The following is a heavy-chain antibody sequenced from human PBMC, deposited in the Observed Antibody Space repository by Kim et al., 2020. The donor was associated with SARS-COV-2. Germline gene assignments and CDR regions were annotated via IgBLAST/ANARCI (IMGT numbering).Heavy chain of an antibody. V-gene: IGHV3-7*01. Sequence: GGSLRLSCAASGFTFSSYWLTWVRQAPGKGLEWVANINQDGSERYYVDSVKGRFTISRDNAKNSLYLQINSLRVEDTAVYYCAIPGAFDIWGQGTMATVS. J-gene: IGHJ3*02. CDR3: AIPGAFDI. CDR1: GFTFSSYW. CDR2: INQDGSER.